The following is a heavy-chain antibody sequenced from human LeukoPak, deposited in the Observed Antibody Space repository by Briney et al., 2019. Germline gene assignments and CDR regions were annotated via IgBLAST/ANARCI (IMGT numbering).Heavy chain of an antibody. CDR3: ARADNYYYGMDV. J-gene: IGHJ6*02. CDR2: IYYSGST. Sequence: SETLSLTCTVSGGSISSYYWSWIRQPPGKGLEWIGYIYYSGSTNYNPSLKSRVTISVDTSENQFSLKLSSVTAADAAVYYCARADNYYYGMDVWGQGTTVTVSS. V-gene: IGHV4-59*01. CDR1: GGSISSYY.